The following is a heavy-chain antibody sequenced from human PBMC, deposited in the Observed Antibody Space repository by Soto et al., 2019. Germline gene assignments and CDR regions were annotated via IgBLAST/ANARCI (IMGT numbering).Heavy chain of an antibody. Sequence: ASVKVSCKASGYSFSDYDINWVRQATGQGPEWMGWMNPNSGNTGYAQKFQGRVTMTRNTSISTAYMELSSLGSEDTAVYYCARDNRYNWNDEGWFDPWGQGTLVTVSS. V-gene: IGHV1-8*01. CDR1: GYSFSDYD. CDR2: MNPNSGNT. CDR3: ARDNRYNWNDEGWFDP. J-gene: IGHJ5*02. D-gene: IGHD1-20*01.